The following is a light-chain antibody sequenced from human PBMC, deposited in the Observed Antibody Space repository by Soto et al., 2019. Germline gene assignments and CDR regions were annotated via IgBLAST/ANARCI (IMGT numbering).Light chain of an antibody. V-gene: IGLV2-8*01. CDR1: HTDFVAYDF. CDR2: EVV. J-gene: IGLJ1*01. CDR3: KTYAGSNTYD. Sequence: QSALTQPPSPAGSPRLSDPISPTVTHTDFVAYDFVSWYQYHPGNAPCLIIYEVVQSRSGTPDPCSCSNSVNQASLTLSGLQAADEADYACKTYAGSNTYDFGSGTKVTVL.